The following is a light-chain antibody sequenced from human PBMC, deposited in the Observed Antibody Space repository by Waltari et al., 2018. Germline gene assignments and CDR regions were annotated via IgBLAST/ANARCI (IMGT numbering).Light chain of an antibody. CDR3: CSYAGTYRWV. CDR2: CVF. J-gene: IGLJ3*02. CDR1: SSNVGTYNY. V-gene: IGLV2-11*01. Sequence: QSALTQPRSVSGSPGQSVTISCTGTSSNVGTYNYVSWYQQLPGKAPKLMIACVFKRPSGVPDRFSGSKSGYTASLTISGLQAEDEADYYCCSYAGTYRWVFGGGTKVTVL.